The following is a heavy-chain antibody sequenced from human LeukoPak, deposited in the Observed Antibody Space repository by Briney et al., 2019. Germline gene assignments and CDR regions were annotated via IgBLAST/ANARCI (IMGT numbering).Heavy chain of an antibody. J-gene: IGHJ4*02. V-gene: IGHV3-74*01. Sequence: GGSLRLSCAASGFTFSTYWMHWVRQAPGKGLVWVSRINTDGSSTNYADSVKGRFTISRDNAKNTLYLQMNSLRAEDTAVYYCATDRSSIAVRPHWGQGTLVTVSS. CDR1: GFTFSTYW. CDR2: INTDGSST. CDR3: ATDRSSIAVRPH. D-gene: IGHD6-6*01.